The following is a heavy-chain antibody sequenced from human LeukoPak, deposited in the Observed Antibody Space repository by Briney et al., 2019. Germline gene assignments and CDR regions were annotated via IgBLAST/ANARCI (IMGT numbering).Heavy chain of an antibody. Sequence: GGTLRLSCAASGFTFTSYGMSWVRQAPGKGLEWVSAISGSGGSTYYADSVKGRFTTSRDNSKNTLYLRMNSLRAEDTAVYYCAKDRRYCSSTSCYNLFDSGGQGTLVTVSS. D-gene: IGHD2-2*01. CDR3: AKDRRYCSSTSCYNLFDS. CDR2: ISGSGGST. V-gene: IGHV3-23*01. CDR1: GFTFTSYG. J-gene: IGHJ5*01.